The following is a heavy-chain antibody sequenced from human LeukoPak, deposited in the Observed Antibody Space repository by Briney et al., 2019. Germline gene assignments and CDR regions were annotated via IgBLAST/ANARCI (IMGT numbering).Heavy chain of an antibody. J-gene: IGHJ3*02. CDR2: IYYSGST. Sequence: SETLSLTCTVSGGSISSYYWSWIRQPPGKGLEWIGYIYYSGSTNYNPSLKSRVTISVDTSKSQFSLKLSSVTAADTAVYYCASAEYSGSYTDAFDIWAQGTMVTVSS. CDR1: GGSISSYY. CDR3: ASAEYSGSYTDAFDI. V-gene: IGHV4-59*01. D-gene: IGHD1-26*01.